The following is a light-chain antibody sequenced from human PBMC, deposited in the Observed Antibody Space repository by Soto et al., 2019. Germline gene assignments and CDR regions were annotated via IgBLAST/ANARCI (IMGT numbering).Light chain of an antibody. CDR1: QSVSSSY. V-gene: IGKV3-20*01. Sequence: EIVLTQSPGTLSLSPGERATLSCRALQSVSSSYLVWYQQKPGQPPRLLIYGASTRATGIPDRFSGSGSGTDFTLTISRLEPDDFAVYYCQHYGDSPPRAFGQGTKVEVK. CDR2: GAS. J-gene: IGKJ1*01. CDR3: QHYGDSPPRA.